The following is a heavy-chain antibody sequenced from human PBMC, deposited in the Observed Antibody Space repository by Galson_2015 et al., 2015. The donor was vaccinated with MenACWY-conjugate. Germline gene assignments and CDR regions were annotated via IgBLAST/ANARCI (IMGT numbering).Heavy chain of an antibody. CDR1: TFSLRDNY. J-gene: IGHJ6*02. V-gene: IGHV3-11*05. CDR2: SSTSGSWT. Sequence: SLRLSCAASTFSLRDNYMSWVRQAPGKGLEWIAYSSTSGSWTDYAGSVKGRFTVSRDKAKNSIFLQMNSLRVEDTAVYYCVREFFAGGGRTLDVWGQGTTVIVSS. D-gene: IGHD3-16*01. CDR3: VREFFAGGGRTLDV.